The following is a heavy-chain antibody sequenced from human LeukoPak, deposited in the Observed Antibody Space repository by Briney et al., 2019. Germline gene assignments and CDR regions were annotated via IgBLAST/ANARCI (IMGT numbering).Heavy chain of an antibody. CDR2: IYTSGST. V-gene: IGHV4-61*02. D-gene: IGHD1-26*01. CDR3: ARDIGGASFDY. CDR1: GGSISSGSYY. Sequence: SQTLSLTCAVSGGSISSGSYYWSWIWQPAGKGLEWIGRIYTSGSTNYNPSLKSRVTISVDTSKNQFSLKLSSVTAADTAVYHCARDIGGASFDYWGQGTLVTVSS. J-gene: IGHJ4*02.